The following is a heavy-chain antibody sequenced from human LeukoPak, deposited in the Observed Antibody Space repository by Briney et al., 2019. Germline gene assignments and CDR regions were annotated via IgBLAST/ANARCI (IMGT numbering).Heavy chain of an antibody. CDR3: ARTQSQSGSYRYYFGY. CDR2: IYYISNT. D-gene: IGHD1-26*01. CDR1: GGSVGSAGYY. V-gene: IGHV4-61*08. J-gene: IGHJ4*02. Sequence: PSETLSLTCTVSGGSVGSAGYYWSWSGQPPGGGLEWIGYIYYISNTNYNPSLKSRVTMSVNPSKNQFSLKLNSMTAADTAMYYCARTQSQSGSYRYYFGYWGQGTLVTVSS.